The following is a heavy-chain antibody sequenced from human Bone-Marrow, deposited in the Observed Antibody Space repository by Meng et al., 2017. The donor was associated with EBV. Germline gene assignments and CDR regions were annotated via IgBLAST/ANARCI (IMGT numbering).Heavy chain of an antibody. CDR3: ASLAAAGPPFDY. CDR1: GGYISSSNG. Sequence: GWGPGLGKASGPLSLICAVSGGYISSSNGWGWVRQPPGKGLEWIGEIYHSGSTNYNPSLKSRVTISVDKSKNQFSLKLSSVTAADTAVYYCASLAAAGPPFDYWGQGTLVTVSS. V-gene: IGHV4-4*02. D-gene: IGHD6-13*01. CDR2: IYHSGST. J-gene: IGHJ4*02.